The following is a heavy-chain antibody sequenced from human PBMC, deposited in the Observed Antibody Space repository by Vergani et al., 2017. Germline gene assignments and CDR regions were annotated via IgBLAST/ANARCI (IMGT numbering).Heavy chain of an antibody. V-gene: IGHV2-26*01. J-gene: IGHJ4*02. CDR2: IFSNDEK. CDR3: ARIVLGPPQRLNDY. D-gene: IGHD6-25*01. Sequence: QVTLKESGPVLVKPTETLTLTCTVSGFSLSNARMGVSWIRQPPGKALEWLAHIFSNDEKSYSTSLKSSLTISKDTSKSQVVLTMTNMDPVDTATYYCARIVLGPPQRLNDYWGQGTLVTVSS. CDR1: GFSLSNARMG.